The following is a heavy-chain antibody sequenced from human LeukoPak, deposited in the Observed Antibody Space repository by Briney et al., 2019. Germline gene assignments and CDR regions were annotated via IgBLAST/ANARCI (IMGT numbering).Heavy chain of an antibody. Sequence: SETLSLTCTVSGGSISSHYWSWIRQPPGKGLEWIGYISYSGSTNYNPSLKSRVTISVDTSKNQFSLKLSSVTAADTALYYCARDSSKKYSSSWQGLDYWGQGTLVTVSS. D-gene: IGHD6-13*01. CDR1: GGSISSHY. J-gene: IGHJ4*02. CDR3: ARDSSKKYSSSWQGLDY. V-gene: IGHV4-59*11. CDR2: ISYSGST.